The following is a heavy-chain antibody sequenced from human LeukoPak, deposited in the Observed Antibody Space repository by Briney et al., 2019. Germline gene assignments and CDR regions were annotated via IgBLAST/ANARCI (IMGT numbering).Heavy chain of an antibody. V-gene: IGHV3-74*01. CDR1: GFTFSGCW. D-gene: IGHD3-10*01. J-gene: IGHJ4*02. CDR3: VKGQSGYYYEGYFDY. Sequence: GGSLRLSCAASGFTFSGCWMHWIRKAPGKGLVWVSRISSDGSTTSYADSVKGRFTIPRDNSKNTLYLQMSSLRAEHTAVYYCVKGQSGYYYEGYFDYWGQGTLVTVSS. CDR2: ISSDGSTT.